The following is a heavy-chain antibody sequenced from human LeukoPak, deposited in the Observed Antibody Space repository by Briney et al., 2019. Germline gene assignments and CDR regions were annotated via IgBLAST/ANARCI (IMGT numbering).Heavy chain of an antibody. CDR3: ARDSSYVWFGELLTHFDY. J-gene: IGHJ4*02. CDR2: MNPNSGNT. D-gene: IGHD3-10*01. V-gene: IGHV1-8*02. CDR1: GYTFTSYD. Sequence: ASVRVSCKASGYTFTSYDINWVRQATGQGLEWMGWMNPNSGNTDYAQKFQGRVTMTRDTSISTAYMELSRLRSDDTAVYYCARDSSYVWFGELLTHFDYWGQGTLVTVSS.